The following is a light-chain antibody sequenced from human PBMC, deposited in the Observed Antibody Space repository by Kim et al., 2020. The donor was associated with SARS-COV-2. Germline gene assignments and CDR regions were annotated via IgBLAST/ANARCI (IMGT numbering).Light chain of an antibody. V-gene: IGLV3-25*03. Sequence: SYELTQPPSVSVSPGQTARITCSGHALPNKYAYWYQQKPGQAPVLVIYKDSERPSGIPERFSGSSSGTTVTLTISGVQAEDEADYYCQSSDSSGTYRGVF. CDR2: KDS. J-gene: IGLJ2*01. CDR3: QSSDSSGTYRGV. CDR1: ALPNKY.